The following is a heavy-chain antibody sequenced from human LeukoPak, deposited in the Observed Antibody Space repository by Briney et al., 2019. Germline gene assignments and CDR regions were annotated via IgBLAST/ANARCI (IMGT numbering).Heavy chain of an antibody. J-gene: IGHJ3*02. CDR3: ARDWRDSSGKFPNDAFDI. CDR1: GFTFSDNY. D-gene: IGHD3-22*01. V-gene: IGHV3-11*04. CDR2: ISSSSSI. Sequence: GGSLRLSCAASGFTFSDNYMSWIRQAPGKGLEWVSYISSSSSIYYADSVKGRFTISRDNAKNSLYLQMNSLRAEDTAVYYCARDWRDSSGKFPNDAFDIWGQGTMVTVSS.